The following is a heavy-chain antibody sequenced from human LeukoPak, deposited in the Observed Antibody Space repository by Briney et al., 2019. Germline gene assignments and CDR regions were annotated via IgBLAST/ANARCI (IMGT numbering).Heavy chain of an antibody. D-gene: IGHD3-22*01. CDR3: TRVTYYYDNSGYFYFDY. J-gene: IGHJ4*02. Sequence: PGGSLRLSCAASGFTFSSYSMNWVRQAPGKGLEWVSFIRRKAHGGTTEYAASVKGRFSSSRDDSKSIAYLQMNSLKTEDTAVYFCTRVTYYYDNSGYFYFDYWGQGTLVTVSS. CDR1: GFTFSSYS. CDR2: IRRKAHGGTT. V-gene: IGHV3-49*04.